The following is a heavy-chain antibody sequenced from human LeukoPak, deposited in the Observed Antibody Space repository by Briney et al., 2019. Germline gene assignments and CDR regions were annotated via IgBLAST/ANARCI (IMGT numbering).Heavy chain of an antibody. CDR3: ARGPVGCCSSTSCYPDYYYGMDV. CDR1: GGSISSYY. J-gene: IGHJ6*02. D-gene: IGHD2-2*01. V-gene: IGHV4-59*01. CDR2: IYYSWST. Sequence: SETLSLTCTVSGGSISSYYWSWIRQRPGKGLEWIGYIYYSWSTNYNPSLTSRVTISVDTSQNQFSLQLSSVTAADTAVYYCARGPVGCCSSTSCYPDYYYGMDVWGQGTTVTVSS.